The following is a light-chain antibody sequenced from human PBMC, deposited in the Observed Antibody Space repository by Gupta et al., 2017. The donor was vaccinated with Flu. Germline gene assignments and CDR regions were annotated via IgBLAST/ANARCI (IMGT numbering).Light chain of an antibody. CDR3: AAWDDSLNAWV. J-gene: IGLJ3*02. CDR1: SSNIGSTT. CDR2: NND. V-gene: IGLV1-44*01. Sequence: SVLTQPPSASGTPGQQVLVSCSGSSSNIGSTTVNWFQQLPRTAPKLLIYNNDQRPSGVPGRFSGSRSGTSASLAISGLQSEDEADYYCAAWDDSLNAWVFGGGTHLTVL.